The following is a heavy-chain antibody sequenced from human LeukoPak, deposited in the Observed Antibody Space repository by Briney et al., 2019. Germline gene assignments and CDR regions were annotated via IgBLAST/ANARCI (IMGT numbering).Heavy chain of an antibody. CDR1: GFTFSTYS. Sequence: SGGSLRLSCAASGFTFSTYSMNWVRQAPGKGLEWVSYISSTSTAIYYADSVEGRFTISRDNAKNSLYLQMNSLRAEDTAEYYCARTDAFDIWGQGTMVTVSS. CDR2: ISSTSTAI. V-gene: IGHV3-48*04. CDR3: ARTDAFDI. J-gene: IGHJ3*02.